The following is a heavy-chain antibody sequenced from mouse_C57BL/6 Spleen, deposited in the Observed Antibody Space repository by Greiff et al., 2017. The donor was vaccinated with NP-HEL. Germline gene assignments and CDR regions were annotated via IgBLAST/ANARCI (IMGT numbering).Heavy chain of an antibody. V-gene: IGHV14-4*01. J-gene: IGHJ2*02. CDR2: IDPENGDT. CDR1: GFNIKDDY. D-gene: IGHD2-3*01. Sequence: EVQLQQSGAELVRPGASVKLSCTASGFNIKDDYMHWVKQRPEQGLEWIGWIDPENGDTEYASKFQGKATITADTSSNTLYLQLSSLRSEDTAVYYCTNDGGDYWGQGTSLTVSS. CDR3: TNDGGDY.